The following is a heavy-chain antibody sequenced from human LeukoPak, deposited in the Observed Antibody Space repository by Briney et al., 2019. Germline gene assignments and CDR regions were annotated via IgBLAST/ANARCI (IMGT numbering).Heavy chain of an antibody. V-gene: IGHV3-7*01. D-gene: IGHD6-6*01. J-gene: IGHJ4*02. CDR2: IKQDGSEK. CDR1: GFTFSSYW. Sequence: GGSLRLSCAASGFTFSSYWMSWVRQAPGKGLEWVANIKQDGSEKYYVDSVKGRFTISRDNAKNSLYLQMNSLRAEDTAVYYCARGLSGYSSSLGYWGQGTLVTVSS. CDR3: ARGLSGYSSSLGY.